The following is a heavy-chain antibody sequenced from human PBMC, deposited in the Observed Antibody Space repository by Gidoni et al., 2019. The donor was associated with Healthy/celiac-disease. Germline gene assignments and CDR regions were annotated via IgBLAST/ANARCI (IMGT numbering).Heavy chain of an antibody. J-gene: IGHJ6*02. V-gene: IGHV3-30*18. CDR1: GFPFSGYG. D-gene: IGHD5-18*01. CDR3: AKGRAMVISGMDV. Sequence: QVQLVESGGGVVQPGRSLRPSCAASGFPFSGYGMHWVRQAPGKGLGWVAVISYGGSNKYYADSVKGRFTISRDNSKNTLYLQMNSLRAEDTAVYYCAKGRAMVISGMDVWGQGTTVTVSS. CDR2: ISYGGSNK.